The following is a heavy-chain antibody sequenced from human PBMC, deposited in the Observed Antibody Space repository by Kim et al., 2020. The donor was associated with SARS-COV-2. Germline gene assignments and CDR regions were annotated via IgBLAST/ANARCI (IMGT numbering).Heavy chain of an antibody. V-gene: IGHV3-23*01. Sequence: GGSLRLSCAASGFTFSSYAMSWVRQAPGKGLEWVSAISGSGGSTYYADSVKGRFTISRDNSKNTLYLQMNSLRAEDTAVYYCAKDGEVEMATIISFPVGNRVDFDYWGQGTLVTVSS. CDR2: ISGSGGST. CDR1: GFTFSSYA. CDR3: AKDGEVEMATIISFPVGNRVDFDY. D-gene: IGHD5-12*01. J-gene: IGHJ4*02.